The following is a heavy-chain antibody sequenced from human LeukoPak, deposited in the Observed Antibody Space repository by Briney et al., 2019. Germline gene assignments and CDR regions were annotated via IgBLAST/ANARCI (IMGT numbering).Heavy chain of an antibody. CDR2: IYYSGST. Sequence: SETLSLTCTVSGGSISSGGYYWGWIRQHPGKGLEWIGYIYYSGSTYYNPSLKSRVTISVDTSKNQFSPKLSSVTAADTAVYYCARGPVHYDYVWGSYRHSRIDYWGQGTLVTVSS. CDR1: GGSISSGGYY. CDR3: ARGPVHYDYVWGSYRHSRIDY. D-gene: IGHD3-16*02. V-gene: IGHV4-31*03. J-gene: IGHJ4*02.